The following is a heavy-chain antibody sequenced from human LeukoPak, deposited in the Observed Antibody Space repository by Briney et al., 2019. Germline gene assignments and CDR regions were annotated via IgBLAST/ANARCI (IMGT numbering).Heavy chain of an antibody. CDR2: ISYDESNK. V-gene: IGHV3-30*18. J-gene: IGHJ4*02. CDR1: GFTFSSYG. D-gene: IGHD6-13*01. CDR3: AKGGGTGYSSSWYSN. Sequence: GGSLRLSCAASGFTFSSYGMHWVRQAPGKGLEWVAVISYDESNKFYADSVKGRFTISRDNSKKTLYLQTNSLRAEDTAVYYCAKGGGTGYSSSWYSNWGQGTLVTVSS.